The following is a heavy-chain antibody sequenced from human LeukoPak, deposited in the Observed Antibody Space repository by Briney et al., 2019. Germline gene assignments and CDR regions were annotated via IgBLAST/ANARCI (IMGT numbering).Heavy chain of an antibody. CDR2: NSAYNGNT. D-gene: IGHD3-22*01. CDR3: ARERFGGYYLDSSGYYSGY. CDR1: GYTFTNYG. J-gene: IGHJ4*02. Sequence: ASVKVSCKASGYTFTNYGISWVRQAPGQGLEWMGWNSAYNGNTNYAQKLQGRVTLTTDTSTSTAYMELRSLRSDDTAVYYCARERFGGYYLDSSGYYSGYWGQGTLVTVSS. V-gene: IGHV1-18*01.